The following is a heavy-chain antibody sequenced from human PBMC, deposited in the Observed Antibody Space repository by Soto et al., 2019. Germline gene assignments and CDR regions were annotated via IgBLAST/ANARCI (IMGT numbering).Heavy chain of an antibody. J-gene: IGHJ6*02. Sequence: SDTLSLTCTVSGGSMSSYYGSWFRQPPGKGLEWIGYIYYSGSTNYNPSLKSRVTISVDTSKNQFSLKLSSVTAADTAVYYCARSRFLEWLSESAYYGMDVWGQGTTVTVSS. CDR2: IYYSGST. CDR3: ARSRFLEWLSESAYYGMDV. D-gene: IGHD3-3*01. CDR1: GGSMSSYY. V-gene: IGHV4-59*07.